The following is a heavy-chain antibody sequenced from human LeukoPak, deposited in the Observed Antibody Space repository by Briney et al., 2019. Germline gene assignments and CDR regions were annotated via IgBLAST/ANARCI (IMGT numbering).Heavy chain of an antibody. V-gene: IGHV4-39*01. Sequence: PSETLSLTCSVSGDSISSSSYYWGWIRQPPGKGLEWIGTIYYTGTTYYSPSLKSRLTISVDTSKNQFSLKLNSVTAADTAVYYCARLGDGYTYFDHWGHGTRVTVSS. CDR1: GDSISSSSYY. D-gene: IGHD5-24*01. CDR3: ARLGDGYTYFDH. CDR2: IYYTGTT. J-gene: IGHJ4*01.